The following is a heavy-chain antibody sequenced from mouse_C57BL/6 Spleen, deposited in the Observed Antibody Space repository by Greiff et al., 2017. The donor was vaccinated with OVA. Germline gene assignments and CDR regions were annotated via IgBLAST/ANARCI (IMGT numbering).Heavy chain of an antibody. J-gene: IGHJ4*01. CDR3: ARGALTTVGYAMDY. Sequence: QVQLQQPGAELVRPGSSVKLSCKASGYTFTSYWMDWVKQRPGQGLEWIGNIYPSDSETHYNQKFKDQATLTVDKSSSTAYMQLSSLTSEDSAVYYCARGALTTVGYAMDYWGQGTSVTVSS. D-gene: IGHD1-1*01. V-gene: IGHV1-61*01. CDR1: GYTFTSYW. CDR2: IYPSDSET.